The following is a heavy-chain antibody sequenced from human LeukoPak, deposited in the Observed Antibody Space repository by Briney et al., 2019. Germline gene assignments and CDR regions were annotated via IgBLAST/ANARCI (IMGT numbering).Heavy chain of an antibody. Sequence: GGSLRLSCAASGXTFSSYSVNWVRQAPGKGLEWVSSISSSSSYIYYADSVKGRFTISRDNAKNSLYLQMNSLRAEDTAEYYCARVHRGYSYGRLDYWGQGTLVTVSS. D-gene: IGHD5-18*01. J-gene: IGHJ4*02. CDR3: ARVHRGYSYGRLDY. V-gene: IGHV3-21*01. CDR1: GXTFSSYS. CDR2: ISSSSSYI.